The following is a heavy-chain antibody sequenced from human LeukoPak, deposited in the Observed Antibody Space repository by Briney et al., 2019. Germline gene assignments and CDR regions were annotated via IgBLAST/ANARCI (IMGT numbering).Heavy chain of an antibody. CDR3: AKMAGMTRQVYYMDV. Sequence: GGSLRLSCAASGFTFSSYAMSWARQAPGKGLEWVSALYGSGETTYYADSVKGRFTVSRDNSKNTLYLQMDGLRAEDTAVYYCAKMAGMTRQVYYMDVWGKGATVTSP. CDR2: LYGSGETT. CDR1: GFTFSSYA. V-gene: IGHV3-23*01. J-gene: IGHJ6*03. D-gene: IGHD1-1*01.